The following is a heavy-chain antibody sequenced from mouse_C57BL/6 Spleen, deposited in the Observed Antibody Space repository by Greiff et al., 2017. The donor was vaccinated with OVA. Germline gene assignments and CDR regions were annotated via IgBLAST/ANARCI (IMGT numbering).Heavy chain of an antibody. CDR3: ARDNGEIGSGDY. CDR2: IDPSDSYT. CDR1: GYTFTSYW. V-gene: IGHV1-50*01. J-gene: IGHJ2*01. D-gene: IGHD1-3*01. Sequence: QVQLQQPGAELVKPGASVQLSCKASGYTFTSYWMQWVQQRPGQGLEWIGEIDPSDSYTNYNQKFKGKVTLTVDTSSSTAYMQLSSLTSEDSAVYYCARDNGEIGSGDYWGQGTTRTVSS.